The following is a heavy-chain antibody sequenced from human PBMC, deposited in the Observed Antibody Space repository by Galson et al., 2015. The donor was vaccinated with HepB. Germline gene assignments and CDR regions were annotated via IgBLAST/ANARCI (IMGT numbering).Heavy chain of an antibody. CDR1: GFTFSSYA. J-gene: IGHJ4*02. V-gene: IGHV3-30*04. Sequence: SLRLSCAASGFTFSSYAMHWVRQAPGKGLEWVAVISYDGSNKYYADSVKGRFTISRDNSKNTLYLQMNSLRAEDTAVYYCAREGKPYYGSGSYYNRDGDYFDYWGQGTLVTVSS. D-gene: IGHD3-10*01. CDR2: ISYDGSNK. CDR3: AREGKPYYGSGSYYNRDGDYFDY.